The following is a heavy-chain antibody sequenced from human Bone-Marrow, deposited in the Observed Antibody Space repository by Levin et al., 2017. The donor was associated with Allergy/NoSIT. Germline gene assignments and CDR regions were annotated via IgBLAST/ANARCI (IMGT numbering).Heavy chain of an antibody. D-gene: IGHD6-13*01. CDR1: GFTFDDYA. V-gene: IGHV3-9*01. J-gene: IGHJ3*02. CDR2: ISWNSGSI. Sequence: PGGSLRLSCAASGFTFDDYAMHWVRQAPGKGLEWVSGISWNSGSIGYADSVKGRFTISRDNAKNSLYLQMNSLRAEDTALYYCAKEKGGSSWDDAFDIWGQGTMVTVSS. CDR3: AKEKGGSSWDDAFDI.